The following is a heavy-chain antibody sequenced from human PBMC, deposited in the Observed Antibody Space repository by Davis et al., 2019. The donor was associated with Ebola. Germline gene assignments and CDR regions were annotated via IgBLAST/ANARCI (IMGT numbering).Heavy chain of an antibody. CDR3: ARRINVVQGVIWWFDP. V-gene: IGHV1-2*02. CDR2: INPNSGGT. D-gene: IGHD3-10*01. Sequence: ASVKVSCKASGYTFTDYYIHWVRQAPGQGLEWMGWINPNSGGTNHAQKFQGRVTMTRDTSISTAYMELSRLRSDDTAVYYCARRINVVQGVIWWFDPWGQGTLVTVSS. CDR1: GYTFTDYY. J-gene: IGHJ5*02.